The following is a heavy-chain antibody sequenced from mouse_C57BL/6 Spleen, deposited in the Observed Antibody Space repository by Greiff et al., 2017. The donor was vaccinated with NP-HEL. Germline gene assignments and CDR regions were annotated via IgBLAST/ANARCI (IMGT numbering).Heavy chain of an antibody. CDR1: GYTFTDHT. CDR2: IYPRDGST. Sequence: VKLQQSDAELVKPGASVKISCKVSGYTFTDHTIHWMKQRPEQGLEWIGYIYPRDGSTKYNEKFKGKATLTADKSSSTAYMQLNSLTSEDSAVYFCAREGAGSSYESAMDYWGQGTSVTVSS. D-gene: IGHD1-1*01. J-gene: IGHJ4*01. V-gene: IGHV1-78*01. CDR3: AREGAGSSYESAMDY.